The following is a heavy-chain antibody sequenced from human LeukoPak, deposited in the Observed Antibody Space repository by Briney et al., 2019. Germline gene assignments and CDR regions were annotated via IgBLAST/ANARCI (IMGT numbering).Heavy chain of an antibody. CDR1: XYSFTSYW. J-gene: IGHJ4*02. Sequence: KRGEXLKIXGKGSXYSFTSYWIGWVRQLPGXXXXXMGXIYPGDSDTRYSPSFQGQVTISADKSISTAYLQWSSLKASDTAMYYCARALGSSYTFGYYFDYWGQGTLVTVSS. CDR2: IYPGDSDT. V-gene: IGHV5-51*01. CDR3: ARALGSSYTFGYYFDY. D-gene: IGHD6-13*01.